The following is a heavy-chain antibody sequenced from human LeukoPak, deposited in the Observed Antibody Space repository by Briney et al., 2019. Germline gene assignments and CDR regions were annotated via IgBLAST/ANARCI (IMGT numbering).Heavy chain of an antibody. CDR3: AKFRGYSYGVIDY. CDR1: GFTFSSYA. Sequence: QTGGSLRLSCAASGFTFSSYAMSWVRQAPGKGLEWVSAISGSGGSTYYADSVKGRSTISRDNSKNTLYLQTNSLRAEDTAVYYCAKFRGYSYGVIDYWGQGTLVTVSS. J-gene: IGHJ4*02. V-gene: IGHV3-23*01. CDR2: ISGSGGST. D-gene: IGHD5-18*01.